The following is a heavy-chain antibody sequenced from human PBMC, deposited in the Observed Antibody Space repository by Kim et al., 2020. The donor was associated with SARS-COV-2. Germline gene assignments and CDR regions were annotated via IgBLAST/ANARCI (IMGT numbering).Heavy chain of an antibody. CDR3: ARDLYYYGSGSYYNGDY. J-gene: IGHJ4*01. Sequence: SETLSLTCTGSGYSISSGYYWGWIRQPPGKGLEWIGSIDHSGSTYYNPSLKSRVTISVDTSKNQFSLKLSSVTAADTAVYYCARDLYYYGSGSYYNGDYCRHGTLATVPS. CDR2: IDHSGST. V-gene: IGHV4-38-2*02. CDR1: GYSISSGYY. D-gene: IGHD3-10*01.